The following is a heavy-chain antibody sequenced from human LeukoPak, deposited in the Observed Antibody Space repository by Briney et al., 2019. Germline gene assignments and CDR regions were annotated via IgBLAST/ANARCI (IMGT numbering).Heavy chain of an antibody. Sequence: RIYTSGSTNYNPSLKSRVSMSVDTSKNQFSLRLRSVTAADTAVYYCARESGYYYDTSGYTFDYWGQGILVTVSS. CDR2: IYTSGST. J-gene: IGHJ4*02. V-gene: IGHV4-4*07. D-gene: IGHD3-22*01. CDR3: ARESGYYYDTSGYTFDY.